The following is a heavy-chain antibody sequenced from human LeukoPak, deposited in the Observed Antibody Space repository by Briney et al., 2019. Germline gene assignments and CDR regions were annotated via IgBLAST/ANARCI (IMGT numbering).Heavy chain of an antibody. D-gene: IGHD6-19*01. CDR3: ARGIAVAGPFYYYYYYMDL. CDR1: GGSISSYY. Sequence: PSETLSLTCTVSGGSISSYYWSWIRQPPGKGLEWIVYIYYSGSTNYNPSLKSRVTISVDTSKNQFSLKLSSVTAADTAVYYCARGIAVAGPFYYYYYYMDLWGKGTTVTVSS. CDR2: IYYSGST. J-gene: IGHJ6*03. V-gene: IGHV4-59*01.